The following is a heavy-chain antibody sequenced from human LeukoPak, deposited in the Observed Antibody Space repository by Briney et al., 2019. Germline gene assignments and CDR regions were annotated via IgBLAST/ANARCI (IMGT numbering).Heavy chain of an antibody. CDR2: ITWNSGSI. V-gene: IGHV3-9*01. CDR1: GFTFDDFA. Sequence: TGGSLRLSCAASGFTFDDFAMHWVRQAPGKGLEWVAGITWNSGSIGYADSVKGRFTISRDNAQNSLYLQMNGLRAEDTALYYCAKDRYYYNSCFDYWGQGILVTVSS. D-gene: IGHD3-22*01. J-gene: IGHJ4*02. CDR3: AKDRYYYNSCFDY.